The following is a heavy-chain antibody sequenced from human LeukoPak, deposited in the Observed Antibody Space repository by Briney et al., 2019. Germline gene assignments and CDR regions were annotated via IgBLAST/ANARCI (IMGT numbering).Heavy chain of an antibody. D-gene: IGHD1-26*01. CDR2: ISYDGSNK. CDR1: GFTFSSYA. J-gene: IGHJ5*02. Sequence: QPGGSLRLSCAASGFTFSSYAMHWVRQAPGKGLEWEAVISYDGSNKYYADSVKGRFTISRDNSKNTLYLQMNSLRAEDTAVYYCARIVGAIAQNWFDPWGQGTLVTVSS. V-gene: IGHV3-30*04. CDR3: ARIVGAIAQNWFDP.